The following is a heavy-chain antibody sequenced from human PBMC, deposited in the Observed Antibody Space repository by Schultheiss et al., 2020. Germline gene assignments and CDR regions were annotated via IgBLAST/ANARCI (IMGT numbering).Heavy chain of an antibody. D-gene: IGHD3-3*01. CDR2: IWYDGSNK. CDR3: ARDQTTYYDFWSGYYGMDV. J-gene: IGHJ6*04. CDR1: GFTFSSYG. V-gene: IGHV3-33*01. Sequence: GESLKISCAAAGFTFSSYGMHWVRQAPGKGLEWVAVIWYDGSNKYYADSVKGRFTISRDNSKNTLYLQMNSLRDEDTAVYYCARDQTTYYDFWSGYYGMDVWGKGTTVTVSS.